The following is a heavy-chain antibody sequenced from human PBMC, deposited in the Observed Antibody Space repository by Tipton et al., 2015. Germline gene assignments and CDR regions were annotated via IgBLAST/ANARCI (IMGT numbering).Heavy chain of an antibody. CDR1: GYPFTSYY. Sequence: QSGAEVKKPGASVQVSCKASGYPFTSYYIHWVRQAPGQGPEWMGIINPSGSSISYSQKFQGRITMTRDLSTSTDYMELSSLRSEDTALYYCARDMAISGVIISYGMDVWGQGTTVTVSS. V-gene: IGHV1-46*01. D-gene: IGHD3-3*01. J-gene: IGHJ6*02. CDR2: INPSGSSI. CDR3: ARDMAISGVIISYGMDV.